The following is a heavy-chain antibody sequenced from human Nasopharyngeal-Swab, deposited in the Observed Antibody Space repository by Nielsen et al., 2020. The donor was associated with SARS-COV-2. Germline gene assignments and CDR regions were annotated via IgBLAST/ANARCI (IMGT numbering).Heavy chain of an antibody. J-gene: IGHJ5*02. CDR3: AKDRGSGWYRVAS. V-gene: IGHV3-23*01. CDR1: GFTFNNYA. CDR2: ISGSGGTT. D-gene: IGHD6-19*01. Sequence: GEALKISWAASGFTFNNYAMSWVRQAPGKGLEWVSAISGSGGTTYYADSVKGRFTISRDDSKNTLYLQMNSLRAEDTAVYYCAKDRGSGWYRVASWGLGTLVTVSS.